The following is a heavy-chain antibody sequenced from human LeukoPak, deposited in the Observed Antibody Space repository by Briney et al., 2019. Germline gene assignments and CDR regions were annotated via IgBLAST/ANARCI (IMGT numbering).Heavy chain of an antibody. V-gene: IGHV3-11*04. Sequence: GGSLRLSCAASGITFSDHYMSWIRQAPGKGLEWLSYISSGGDSIYYADSVKGRITISRDNAENTLYLQMNNLRPDDTAFYFCVKEGVEYSYSYGDCWGQGTLVTVSS. D-gene: IGHD3-16*01. CDR2: ISSGGDSI. CDR3: VKEGVEYSYSYGDC. J-gene: IGHJ4*02. CDR1: GITFSDHY.